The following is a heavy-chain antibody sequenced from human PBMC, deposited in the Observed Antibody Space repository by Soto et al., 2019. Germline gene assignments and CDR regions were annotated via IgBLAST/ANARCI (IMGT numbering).Heavy chain of an antibody. D-gene: IGHD1-26*01. CDR1: GDSISGYY. CDR3: ARWVGATSFDY. V-gene: IGHV4-59*01. Sequence: SETLSLTCTVSGDSISGYYWSWIRQPPGKGLEWIGYIYYTGSPKYNPSLKSRVTISVDRSKNQFSLKLSSVTAADTAVYYCARWVGATSFDYWGQGTLVTVS. CDR2: IYYTGSP. J-gene: IGHJ4*02.